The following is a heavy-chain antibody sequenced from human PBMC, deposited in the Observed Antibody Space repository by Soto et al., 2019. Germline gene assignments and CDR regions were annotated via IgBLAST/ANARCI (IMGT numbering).Heavy chain of an antibody. V-gene: IGHV3-30*18. Sequence: PGGSLRLSCSASGFTFSSYGMHWVRQAPGKGLEWVAVISYDGSNKYYADSVKGRFTISRDNSKNTLYLQMNSLRAEDTAVYYCAKDRIAAAGNVFFDYWGQGTLVTVSS. CDR2: ISYDGSNK. CDR1: GFTFSSYG. D-gene: IGHD6-13*01. CDR3: AKDRIAAAGNVFFDY. J-gene: IGHJ4*02.